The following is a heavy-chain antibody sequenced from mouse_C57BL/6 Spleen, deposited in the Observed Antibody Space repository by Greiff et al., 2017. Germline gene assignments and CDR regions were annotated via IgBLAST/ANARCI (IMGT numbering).Heavy chain of an antibody. V-gene: IGHV1-82*01. J-gene: IGHJ4*01. CDR3: ARERTGIAMDY. CDR2: IYPGDGDT. Sequence: QVQLQQSGPELVKPGASVKISCKASGYAFSSSWMNWVKQRPGKGLEWIGRIYPGDGDTNYNGKFKGKATLTADKSSSTAYMQLSSLTSEDSAVYFCARERTGIAMDYWGQGTSVTVSS. D-gene: IGHD4-1*01. CDR1: GYAFSSSW.